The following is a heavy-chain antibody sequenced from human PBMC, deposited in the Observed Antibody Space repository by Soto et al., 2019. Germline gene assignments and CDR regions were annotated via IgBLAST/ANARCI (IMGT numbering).Heavy chain of an antibody. Sequence: VASVKVSCKASGYTFKNFGISWVRQAPGQGLEWMGWISAYNGNTKYAQSFQGRVTMTTNTSTSTAYMELRSLRSDDTAVYSCARDTAMIRGLVISYYYYAMDVWGQGTTVTVSS. V-gene: IGHV1-18*04. CDR2: ISAYNGNT. J-gene: IGHJ6*02. CDR3: ARDTAMIRGLVISYYYYAMDV. CDR1: GYTFKNFG. D-gene: IGHD3-10*01.